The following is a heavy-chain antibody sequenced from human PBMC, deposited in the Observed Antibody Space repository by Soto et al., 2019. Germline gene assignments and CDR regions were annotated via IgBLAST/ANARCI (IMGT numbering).Heavy chain of an antibody. CDR1: GFTFSSYS. Sequence: KSGGSLRLSCAASGFTFSSYSMNWVRQAPGKGLEWVSSISSSSSYIYYADSVKGRFTISRDNAKNSLYLQMNSLRAEDTAVYYCARDLAKGSGWYEMGGHYFDYWGQGTLVTVSS. J-gene: IGHJ4*02. V-gene: IGHV3-21*01. CDR3: ARDLAKGSGWYEMGGHYFDY. CDR2: ISSSSSYI. D-gene: IGHD6-19*01.